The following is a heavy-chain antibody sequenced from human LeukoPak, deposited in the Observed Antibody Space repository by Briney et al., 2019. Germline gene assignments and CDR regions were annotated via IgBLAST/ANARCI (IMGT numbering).Heavy chain of an antibody. J-gene: IGHJ5*02. D-gene: IGHD2-2*02. CDR3: ARDYSGDCSSTSCYKGNWFDP. CDR1: GYTFTSYG. Sequence: GASVKVSCKASGYTFTSYGISWVRRAPGQGLEWMGWISAYNGNTNYAQKLQGRVTMTTDTSTSTAYMELRSLRSDDTAVYYCARDYSGDCSSTSCYKGNWFDPWGQGTLVTVSS. V-gene: IGHV1-18*01. CDR2: ISAYNGNT.